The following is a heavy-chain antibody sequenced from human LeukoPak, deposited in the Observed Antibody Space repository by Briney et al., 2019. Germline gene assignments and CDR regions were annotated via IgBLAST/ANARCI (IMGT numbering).Heavy chain of an antibody. V-gene: IGHV3-30*18. D-gene: IGHD3-10*01. J-gene: IGHJ4*02. CDR3: AKDIYPMVRGVISQFFDY. CDR1: GYTFSSYG. CDR2: ISYDGSNK. Sequence: GRSLRLSCAASGYTFSSYGMHWVRQAPGKGLEWVAAISYDGSNKYYADSVKGRFTISRDNSKNTLYLQMNSLRAEDTAVYYCAKDIYPMVRGVISQFFDYWGQGTLVTVSS.